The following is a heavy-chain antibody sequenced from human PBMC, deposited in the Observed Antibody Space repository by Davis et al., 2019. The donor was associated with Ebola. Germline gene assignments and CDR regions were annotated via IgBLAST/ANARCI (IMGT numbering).Heavy chain of an antibody. Sequence: AASVKVSCKASGYTFTTSGMHWVRQAPGQGLEWMGWINADNGNTHYSKKFQGRVSITRDTSASTAYMELNSLTSEGTAVYYCASARDCSGGSCYDYWGQGTLVTVSS. J-gene: IGHJ4*02. CDR3: ASARDCSGGSCYDY. V-gene: IGHV1-3*01. CDR2: INADNGNT. D-gene: IGHD2-15*01. CDR1: GYTFTTSG.